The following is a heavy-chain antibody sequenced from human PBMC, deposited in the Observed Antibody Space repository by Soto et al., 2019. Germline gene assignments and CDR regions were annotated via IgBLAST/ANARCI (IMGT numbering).Heavy chain of an antibody. V-gene: IGHV3-33*01. CDR3: ARRPRVLVGATWGWFDP. CDR1: GFTFSSYG. J-gene: IGHJ5*02. CDR2: IWYDGSNK. D-gene: IGHD1-26*01. Sequence: QVQLVESGGGVVQPGRSLRLSCAASGFTFSSYGRHWVRQAPGKGLEWVAVIWYDGSNKYYADSVKGRFTISRDNSKNTLYLQMNSRRAEDTAVYYCARRPRVLVGATWGWFDPWGPGTLVTVSS.